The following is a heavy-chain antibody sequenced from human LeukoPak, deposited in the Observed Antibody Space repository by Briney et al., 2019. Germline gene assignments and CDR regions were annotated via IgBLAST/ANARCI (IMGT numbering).Heavy chain of an antibody. J-gene: IGHJ4*02. V-gene: IGHV3-48*01. CDR3: ARESNSGISFFGY. CDR1: GFTFSWYS. CDR2: ISSGGDTI. D-gene: IGHD1-26*01. Sequence: PGGSLRRSCAASGFTFSWYSMNWVRQAPGKGLEWISYISSGGDTIYYADSVKGRFTISRDNAKKSLYLKINSLRAEDTAVYYCARESNSGISFFGYWGQGTLVTVSS.